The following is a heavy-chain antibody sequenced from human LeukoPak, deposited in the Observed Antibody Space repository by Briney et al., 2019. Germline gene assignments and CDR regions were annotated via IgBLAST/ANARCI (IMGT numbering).Heavy chain of an antibody. CDR2: IYYTGST. D-gene: IGHD6-13*01. CDR3: ARVGYSSSWYLGTMVDYYYYYYMDV. V-gene: IGHV4-59*01. Sequence: SETLSLTCTVSGGSISSYYWSWIRQPPGKGLEWIGYIYYTGSTNYNPSLKSRVTISVDTSKNQFSLKLSSVTAADTAVYYCARVGYSSSWYLGTMVDYYYYYYMDVWGKGTTVTVSS. J-gene: IGHJ6*03. CDR1: GGSISSYY.